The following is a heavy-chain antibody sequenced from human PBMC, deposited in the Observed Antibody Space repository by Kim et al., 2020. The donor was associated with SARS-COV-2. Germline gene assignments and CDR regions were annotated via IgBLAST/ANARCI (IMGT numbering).Heavy chain of an antibody. CDR1: GFTFSSYA. CDR2: ISGSGGST. V-gene: IGHV3-23*01. Sequence: GGSLRLSCAASGFTFSSYAMSWVRQAPGKGLEWVSAISGSGGSTYYADSVKGRFTADSVKGRFTISRDNSKNTLYLQMNSLRAEDTAVYYCAKERGLYQLLYYYCGMDVWGQGTTVTVSS. J-gene: IGHJ6*02. D-gene: IGHD2-2*01. CDR3: AKERGLYQLLYYYCGMDV.